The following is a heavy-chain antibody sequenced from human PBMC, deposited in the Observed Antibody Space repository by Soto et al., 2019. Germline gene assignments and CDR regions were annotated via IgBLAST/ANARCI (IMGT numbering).Heavy chain of an antibody. Sequence: SVKVSCKSSGYTFTGYYMHWVRQAPGQGLEWMGWINPNSGGTNYAQKFRGRVTMTRDTSISTAYMELSRLRSDDTAVYYCARDDCSGGSCNWFDPWGQGTLVTVSS. V-gene: IGHV1-2*02. CDR1: GYTFTGYY. CDR3: ARDDCSGGSCNWFDP. J-gene: IGHJ5*02. CDR2: INPNSGGT. D-gene: IGHD2-15*01.